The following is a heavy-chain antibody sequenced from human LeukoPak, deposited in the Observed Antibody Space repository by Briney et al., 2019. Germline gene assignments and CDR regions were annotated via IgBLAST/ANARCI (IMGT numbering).Heavy chain of an antibody. V-gene: IGHV3-21*01. J-gene: IGHJ3*02. CDR2: ITSSGSFI. D-gene: IGHD4-17*01. CDR3: ARDQNFGEGYAFDM. Sequence: PGGFLRLSCAASGFTFSSHSMDWVRQAPGKGLEWVSSITSSGSFIYYADSLKGRFTISRDNAKNSLYLQMNSLRAEDTAVYYCARDQNFGEGYAFDMWGQGTMVTVSS. CDR1: GFTFSSHS.